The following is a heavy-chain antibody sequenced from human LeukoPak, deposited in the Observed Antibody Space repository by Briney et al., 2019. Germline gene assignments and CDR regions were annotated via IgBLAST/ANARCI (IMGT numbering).Heavy chain of an antibody. D-gene: IGHD6-6*01. CDR1: GDSISSSGNY. V-gene: IGHV4-39*01. Sequence: SETLSLTCTVSGDSISSSGNYWGWIRQPPGKGLEWIGNMYYSGSTYYNPSLKSRVTISVDTSKNQFSLKLSSVTAADTAVYYCARTPSNIAGRPTDYWGQGTLVTVSS. J-gene: IGHJ4*02. CDR2: MYYSGST. CDR3: ARTPSNIAGRPTDY.